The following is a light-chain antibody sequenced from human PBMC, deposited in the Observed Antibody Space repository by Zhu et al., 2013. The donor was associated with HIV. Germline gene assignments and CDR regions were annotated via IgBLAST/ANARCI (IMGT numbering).Light chain of an antibody. Sequence: DIQMTQSPSSLSASVGDRVTITCRASQSISSYLNWYQQRPGEAPKLLIYAASTLQSGVPSRFSGSGSGTEFTLTISSLQPEDFATYFCQQSHTTPRTFGQGTKLEIK. CDR3: QQSHTTPRT. CDR1: QSISSY. V-gene: IGKV1-39*01. CDR2: AAS. J-gene: IGKJ2*01.